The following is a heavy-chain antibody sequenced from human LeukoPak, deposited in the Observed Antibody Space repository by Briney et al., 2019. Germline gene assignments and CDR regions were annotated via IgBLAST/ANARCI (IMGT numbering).Heavy chain of an antibody. CDR1: GFTFAIYA. J-gene: IGHJ4*02. CDR3: ARDLVGGWDDSSGYYYGYFDY. Sequence: GGSLRLSCAASGFTFAIYAMHWVRQAPGKGLEWVTVISYDGNNKYYADSVKGRFTISRDNSKNTLYLQMNSLRAEDTAVYYCARDLVGGWDDSSGYYYGYFDYWGQGTLVTVSS. V-gene: IGHV3-30-3*01. D-gene: IGHD3-22*01. CDR2: ISYDGNNK.